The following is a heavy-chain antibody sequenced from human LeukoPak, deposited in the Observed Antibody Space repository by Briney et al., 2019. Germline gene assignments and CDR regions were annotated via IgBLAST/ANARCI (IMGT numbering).Heavy chain of an antibody. CDR2: IYTSGST. J-gene: IGHJ6*03. Sequence: SQTLSLTCTVSGDSISSGSYYWSWIRQPAGKGLEWIGRIYTSGSTNYNPSLKSRVTISVDTSKNQFSLKLSSVTAADTAVYYCARALSRRYDSSGYYYYYMDVWGKGTTVTVSS. CDR1: GDSISSGSYY. D-gene: IGHD3-22*01. V-gene: IGHV4-61*02. CDR3: ARALSRRYDSSGYYYYYMDV.